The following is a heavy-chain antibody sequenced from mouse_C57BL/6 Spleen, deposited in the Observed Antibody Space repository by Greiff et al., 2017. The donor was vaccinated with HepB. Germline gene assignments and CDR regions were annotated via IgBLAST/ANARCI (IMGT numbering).Heavy chain of an antibody. Sequence: VQLQQPGAELVKPGASVKLSCKASGYTFTSYWMQWVKQRPGQGLEWIGEIDPSDSYTNYNQKFKGKATLTVDTSSSTAYMQLSSLTSEDSAVYYCASRYGSSYGYYAMDYWGQGTSVTVSS. CDR3: ASRYGSSYGYYAMDY. CDR2: IDPSDSYT. J-gene: IGHJ4*01. D-gene: IGHD1-1*01. V-gene: IGHV1-50*01. CDR1: GYTFTSYW.